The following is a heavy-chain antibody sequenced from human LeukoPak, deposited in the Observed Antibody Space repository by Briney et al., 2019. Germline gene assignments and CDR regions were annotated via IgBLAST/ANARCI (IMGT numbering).Heavy chain of an antibody. CDR3: AKAVFSRDTGPYYYMDV. V-gene: IGHV3-23*01. D-gene: IGHD2-8*02. J-gene: IGHJ6*03. CDR1: GFTFNNYA. CDR2: LSGSGDST. Sequence: GGSLRLSCAASGFTFNNYAMNWVRQAPGKRLEWVSALSGSGDSTYYADSVKGRFTISRDNSKNTLYLQMNSLRAEDTAVYYCAKAVFSRDTGPYYYMDVWGKGTTVTVSS.